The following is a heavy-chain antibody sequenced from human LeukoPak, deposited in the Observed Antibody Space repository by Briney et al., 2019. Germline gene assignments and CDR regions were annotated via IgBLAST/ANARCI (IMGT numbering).Heavy chain of an antibody. Sequence: ASVKVSCEVSGYTLTELSMHWVRQAPGKGLEWMGGFDPEDGETIYAQKFQGRVTMTEDTSTDTAYMELSSLRSEDTAVYYCATQWGKGARCSGGSCSYNWFDPWGQGTLVTVSS. CDR1: GYTLTELS. CDR3: ATQWGKGARCSGGSCSYNWFDP. J-gene: IGHJ5*02. D-gene: IGHD2-15*01. CDR2: FDPEDGET. V-gene: IGHV1-24*01.